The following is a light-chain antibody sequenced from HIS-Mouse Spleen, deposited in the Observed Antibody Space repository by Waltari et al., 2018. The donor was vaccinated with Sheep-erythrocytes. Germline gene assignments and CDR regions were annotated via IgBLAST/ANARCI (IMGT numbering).Light chain of an antibody. J-gene: IGLJ3*02. CDR1: SSDVGSYNL. V-gene: IGLV2-23*01. CDR3: CSCAGSSTPWV. Sequence: QSALTQPASVSGSPGQSITISCTGTSSDVGSYNLVSWYQQHPGKAPKLMIYEGSKRPAGVSNRFSGSKSGNTASLTISGLQAEDGADYYCCSCAGSSTPWVFGGGTKLTVL. CDR2: EGS.